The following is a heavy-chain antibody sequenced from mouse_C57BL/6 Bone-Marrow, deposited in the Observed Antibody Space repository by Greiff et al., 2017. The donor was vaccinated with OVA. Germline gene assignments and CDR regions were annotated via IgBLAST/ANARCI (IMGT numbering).Heavy chain of an antibody. D-gene: IGHD1-1*01. CDR3: ARSPRGITTVVATDYAMDY. Sequence: QVQLQQPGAELVRPGSSVKLSCKASGYTFTSYWMHWVKQRPIQGLEWIGNIDPSDSETHYNQKFKDKATLTVDKSSSTAYMQRSSLTSEDSAVYYCARSPRGITTVVATDYAMDYWGQGTSVTVSS. CDR1: GYTFTSYW. V-gene: IGHV1-52*01. CDR2: IDPSDSET. J-gene: IGHJ4*01.